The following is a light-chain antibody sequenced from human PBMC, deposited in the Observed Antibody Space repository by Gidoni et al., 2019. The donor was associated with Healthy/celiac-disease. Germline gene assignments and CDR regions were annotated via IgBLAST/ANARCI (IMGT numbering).Light chain of an antibody. J-gene: IGKJ1*01. CDR2: DAS. V-gene: IGKV3-11*01. CDR3: QQRSNWPWT. CDR1: QSVSSY. Sequence: IVLTQSHATLSLSPGERATLSCRASQSVSSYLAWYQQKPGQTHRLLISDASNRATGIPARFSGSGSGTDFTLTISSLDPVDFAFYYCQQRSNWPWTFXQXTKVEIK.